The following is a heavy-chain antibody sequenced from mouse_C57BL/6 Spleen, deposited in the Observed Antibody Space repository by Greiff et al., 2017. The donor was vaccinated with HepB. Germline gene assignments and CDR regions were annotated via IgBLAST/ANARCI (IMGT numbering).Heavy chain of an antibody. J-gene: IGHJ2*01. CDR2: ISSGSSTI. D-gene: IGHD1-1*01. CDR3: ATSAYDDGSSLYYRDY. CDR1: GFTFSDYG. V-gene: IGHV5-17*01. Sequence: EVMLVESGGGLVKPGGSLKLSCAASGFTFSDYGMHWVRQAPEKGLEWVAYISSGSSTIYYADTVKSRFTLSRDNAKNTPFLQMTSLRSEDTAMYYWATSAYDDGSSLYYRDYWGQGTTLTVSS.